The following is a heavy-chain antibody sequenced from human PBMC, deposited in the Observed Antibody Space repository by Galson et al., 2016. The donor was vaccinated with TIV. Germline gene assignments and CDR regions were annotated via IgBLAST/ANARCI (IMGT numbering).Heavy chain of an antibody. Sequence: QSGAEVKKAGESLRISCKGSGYTFTRYWIGWVRQMPGKGLEWIGIVYPLDSEAKYNPSFQGQVTISADKSISAAYLQWRSLKASDTAMYYCARLPGYCANGVCSGDYPYRLDVWGQGTTVTVSS. CDR2: VYPLDSEA. D-gene: IGHD2-8*01. J-gene: IGHJ6*02. CDR1: GYTFTRYW. CDR3: ARLPGYCANGVCSGDYPYRLDV. V-gene: IGHV5-51*01.